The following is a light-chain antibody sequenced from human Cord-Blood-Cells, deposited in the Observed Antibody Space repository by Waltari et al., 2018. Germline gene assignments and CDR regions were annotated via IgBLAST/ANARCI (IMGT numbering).Light chain of an antibody. CDR1: SSDVGSYNL. Sequence: QSALTQPAAVSGSPGQSITTPCTGTSSDVGSYNLASSYQQHPGKAPKLMIYEGSKRPSGVSNRFSGSKSGNTASLTISGLQAEDEADYYCCSYAGSSTYYVFGTGTKVTVL. CDR3: CSYAGSSTYYV. CDR2: EGS. J-gene: IGLJ1*01. V-gene: IGLV2-23*01.